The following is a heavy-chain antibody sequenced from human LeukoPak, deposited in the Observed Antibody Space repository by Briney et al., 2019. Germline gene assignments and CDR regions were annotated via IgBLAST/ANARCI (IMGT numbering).Heavy chain of an antibody. CDR2: ISSDGGTT. J-gene: IGHJ4*01. D-gene: IGHD6-13*01. CDR1: GFTFSGHA. Sequence: PGGSLRLSCAASGFTFSGHAMHWVRQAPGKGLEYVAAISSDGGTTNYANSVKGRFIISRDNSKNTLYLQMGCLRSEDMAIYYCARGGTSWPRYFDNWGQEPWSPSPQ. V-gene: IGHV3-64*01. CDR3: ARGGTSWPRYFDN.